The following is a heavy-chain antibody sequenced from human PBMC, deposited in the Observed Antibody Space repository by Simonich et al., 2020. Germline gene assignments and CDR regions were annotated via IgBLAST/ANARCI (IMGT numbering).Heavy chain of an antibody. D-gene: IGHD3-10*01. J-gene: IGHJ4*02. CDR2: IKQEGSGK. CDR1: GFTFSSYW. CDR3: ARDREVYGSGSYYNY. Sequence: EVQLVESGGGLVQPGGSLRLSCAASGFTFSSYWMSWVRQAPGKGLEWMDKIKQEGSGKIYVDSVKGRFTISRDNAKNSLYLQMNSLRAEDTAVYYCARDREVYGSGSYYNYWGQGTLVTVSS. V-gene: IGHV3-7*01.